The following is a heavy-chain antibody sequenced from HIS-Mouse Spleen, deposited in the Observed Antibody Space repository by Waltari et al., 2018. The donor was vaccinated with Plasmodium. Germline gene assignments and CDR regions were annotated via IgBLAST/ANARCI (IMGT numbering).Heavy chain of an antibody. D-gene: IGHD3-10*01. V-gene: IGHV4-34*01. CDR1: GGSFSGYY. CDR2: INHSGST. J-gene: IGHJ2*01. Sequence: QVQLQQWGAGLLKPSETLSLTCAVYGGSFSGYYGSWIRQPPGKGLEWIGEINHSGSTTYNPSLKSRVTISVNTSKNQFSLKLSSVTAADTAVYYCARGRVLGTSSGYFDLWAVAPWSLSPQ. CDR3: ARGRVLGTSSGYFDL.